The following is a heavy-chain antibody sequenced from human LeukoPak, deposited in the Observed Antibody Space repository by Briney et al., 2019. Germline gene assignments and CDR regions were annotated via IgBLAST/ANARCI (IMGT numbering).Heavy chain of an antibody. Sequence: PGGSLRLSCAASGFTFSTYGMHWVRQAPGEGLEWVAVISYDGSNKYYADSVKGRFTISRDNSKNTLYLQMNSLRAEDTAVYYCAGGYSVYDPFDHWGQGTLVTVSS. CDR3: AGGYSVYDPFDH. J-gene: IGHJ4*02. CDR1: GFTFSTYG. CDR2: ISYDGSNK. V-gene: IGHV3-30*03. D-gene: IGHD5/OR15-5a*01.